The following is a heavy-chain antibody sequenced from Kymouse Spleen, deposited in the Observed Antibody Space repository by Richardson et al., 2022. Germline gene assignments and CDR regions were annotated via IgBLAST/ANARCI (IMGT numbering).Heavy chain of an antibody. V-gene: IGHV3-30*18. Sequence: QVQLVESGGGVVQPGRSLRLSCAASGFTFSSYGMHWVRQAPGKGLEWVAVISYDGSNKYYADSVKGRFTISRDNSKNTLYLQMNSLRAEDTAVYYCAKEWEQWLVGYFDLWGRGTLVTVSS. CDR1: GFTFSSYG. CDR2: ISYDGSNK. D-gene: IGHD6-19*01. J-gene: IGHJ2*01. CDR3: AKEWEQWLVGYFDL.